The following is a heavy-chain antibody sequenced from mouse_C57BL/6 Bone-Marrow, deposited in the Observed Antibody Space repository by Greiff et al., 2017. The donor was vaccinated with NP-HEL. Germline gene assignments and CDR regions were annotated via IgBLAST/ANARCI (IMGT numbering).Heavy chain of an antibody. CDR3: TTNYGNPGV. V-gene: IGHV14-4*01. CDR2: IDPENGDT. D-gene: IGHD2-1*01. J-gene: IGHJ1*03. Sequence: VQLKQSGAELVRPGASVKLSCTASGFNIKDDYMHWVKQRPEQGLEWIGWIDPENGDTEYASKFQGEATITADTSSNTAYLQLSSLTSEDTAVYYCTTNYGNPGVWGTGTTVTVSS. CDR1: GFNIKDDY.